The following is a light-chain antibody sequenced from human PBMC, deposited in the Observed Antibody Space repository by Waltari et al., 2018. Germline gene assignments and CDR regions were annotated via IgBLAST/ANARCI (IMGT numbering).Light chain of an antibody. J-gene: IGKJ2*01. V-gene: IGKV1-39*01. CDR3: QQSYNTPRT. CDR2: GVF. Sequence: DIQMTQSPSSLSASVGDRVTITCRASQSVSNDLNWYQQKPGKAPNLLIFGVFRLQSGVPSRFSGSGSGTDFTLTISSLQPEDFATYYCQQSYNTPRTFGQGTKLEI. CDR1: QSVSND.